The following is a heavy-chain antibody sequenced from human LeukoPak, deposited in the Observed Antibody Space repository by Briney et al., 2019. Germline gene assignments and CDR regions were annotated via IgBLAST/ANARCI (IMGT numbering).Heavy chain of an antibody. J-gene: IGHJ4*02. D-gene: IGHD6-13*01. Sequence: GGSLRLSCAASGFTFSSYSMNWVRQAPGKGLEWVSSISSSSSYIYYADSVKGRFTISRDNAKNSLYMQVNSLRAEDTAVYYCARGGYSSSWYHDSWGQGTLVTVSP. CDR3: ARGGYSSSWYHDS. V-gene: IGHV3-21*01. CDR1: GFTFSSYS. CDR2: ISSSSSYI.